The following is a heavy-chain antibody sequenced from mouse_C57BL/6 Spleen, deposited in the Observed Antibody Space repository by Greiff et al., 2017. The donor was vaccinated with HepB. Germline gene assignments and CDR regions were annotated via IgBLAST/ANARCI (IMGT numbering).Heavy chain of an antibody. CDR3: AIKDYSNYDY. CDR2: IYPGDGDT. CDR1: GYAFSSSW. D-gene: IGHD2-5*01. Sequence: QVQLKQSGPELVKPGASVKISCKASGYAFSSSWMNWVKQRPGKGLEWIGRIYPGDGDTNYNGKFKGKATLTADKSSSTAYMQLSSPTSEDSAVYFCAIKDYSNYDYWGQGTTLTVSS. V-gene: IGHV1-82*01. J-gene: IGHJ2*01.